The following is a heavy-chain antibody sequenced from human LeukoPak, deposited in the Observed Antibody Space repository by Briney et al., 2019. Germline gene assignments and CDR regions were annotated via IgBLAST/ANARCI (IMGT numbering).Heavy chain of an antibody. J-gene: IGHJ4*02. CDR2: INPNRGGT. CDR1: RYTFTSFH. Sequence: SVTVSCTSSRYTFTSFHMHWVRQSPGQGREGMGWINPNRGGTDYAQDFQGRVTMTRDTSISTAYMEVTSLRFDDTALYYCARGDYYATSGLDLWGQGTPITVSA. V-gene: IGHV1-2*02. CDR3: ARGDYYATSGLDL. D-gene: IGHD3-22*01.